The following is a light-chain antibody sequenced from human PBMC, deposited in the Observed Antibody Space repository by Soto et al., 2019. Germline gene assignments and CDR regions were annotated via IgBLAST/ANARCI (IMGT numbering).Light chain of an antibody. V-gene: IGKV1-39*01. Sequence: DIQLTQSPSSLSASVGDRVTITCQASQDISNHLNWYQQKPGKAPKLLIYVASSLQSGVPSRFSGSGSGTDFTLTINSLQPEDFASYFCQHTFNSPPWTFGQGTKVDIK. CDR3: QHTFNSPPWT. J-gene: IGKJ1*01. CDR2: VAS. CDR1: QDISNH.